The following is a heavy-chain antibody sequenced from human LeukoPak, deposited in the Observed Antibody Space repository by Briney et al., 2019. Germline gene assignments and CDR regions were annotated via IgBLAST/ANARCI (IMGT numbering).Heavy chain of an antibody. CDR1: GGSFSGYY. J-gene: IGHJ6*02. Sequence: AETLSLTCAVNGGSFSGYYWSWIRQPPGKGLEWMGEINHSGSTNYNPSLKRRVTISVDTSKNQFSLKLSSVTAADTAVYYCARLDSSGYYYSDYYYGMDVWGQGTTVTVTS. V-gene: IGHV4-34*01. CDR3: ARLDSSGYYYSDYYYGMDV. D-gene: IGHD3-22*01. CDR2: INHSGST.